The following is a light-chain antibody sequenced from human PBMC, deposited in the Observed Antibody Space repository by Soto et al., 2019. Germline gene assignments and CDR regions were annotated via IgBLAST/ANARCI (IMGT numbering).Light chain of an antibody. CDR1: QSLRYTY. CDR2: GVS. Sequence: IVLTQSPGTLSSSPGERVTLSCRASQSLRYTYLAWYQKRPGQAPRLLVYGVSARATGISDRFSGSGSGTDFTLTIDRLEPEDFAVYYCQQYESLPFTFGQGTKLEIK. CDR3: QQYESLPFT. J-gene: IGKJ2*01. V-gene: IGKV3-20*01.